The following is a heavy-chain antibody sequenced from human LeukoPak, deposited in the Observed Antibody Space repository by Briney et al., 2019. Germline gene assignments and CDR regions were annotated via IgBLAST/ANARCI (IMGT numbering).Heavy chain of an antibody. V-gene: IGHV3-21*01. CDR3: AREKDGSGPMDV. Sequence: PGGSLRLSCAASGFTFSSYSMNWVRQAPGKGLEWVSSISSSSSYIYYADSVKGRFTISRDNAKNSLYLQMNSLRAEDTAVYYCAREKDGSGPMDVWGQGTTVTVSS. D-gene: IGHD3-10*01. J-gene: IGHJ6*02. CDR2: ISSSSSYI. CDR1: GFTFSSYS.